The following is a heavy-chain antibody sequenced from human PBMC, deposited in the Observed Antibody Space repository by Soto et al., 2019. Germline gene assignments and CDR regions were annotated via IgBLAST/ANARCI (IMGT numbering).Heavy chain of an antibody. CDR2: ISAYNGNT. V-gene: IGHV1-18*04. Sequence: ASVEVSSKARGYGFASYCRSWVRQAPGQGLEWMGWISAYNGNTNYAQKLQGRVTMTTDTSTSTAYMELRSLRSDDTAVYYCAREPTAMGEYYYYGMDVWGQGTTVTVSS. CDR1: GYGFASYC. CDR3: AREPTAMGEYYYYGMDV. D-gene: IGHD5-18*01. J-gene: IGHJ6*02.